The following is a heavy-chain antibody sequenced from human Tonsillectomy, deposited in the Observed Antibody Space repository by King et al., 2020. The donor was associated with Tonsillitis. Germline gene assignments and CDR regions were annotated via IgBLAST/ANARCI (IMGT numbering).Heavy chain of an antibody. CDR3: ARLPTGFPTWFGP. V-gene: IGHV3-23*04. Sequence: VQLVESGGGLVQPGGSLRLSCAASGFTFRNYVMGWVRQAPGKGLEWVSAISGSGDDTYYADSVKGRFTISRDNSKNTLYLQINTLRVEDTAMYYCARLPTGFPTWFGPWGQGTLVTVSS. D-gene: IGHD1-14*01. CDR1: GFTFRNYV. CDR2: ISGSGDDT. J-gene: IGHJ5*02.